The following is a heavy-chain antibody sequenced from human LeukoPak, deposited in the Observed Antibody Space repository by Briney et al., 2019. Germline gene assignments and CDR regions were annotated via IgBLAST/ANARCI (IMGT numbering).Heavy chain of an antibody. D-gene: IGHD4-23*01. CDR1: GASISSSNYY. V-gene: IGHV4-39*07. J-gene: IGHJ4*02. CDR3: AGFGYGGNGTFDY. Sequence: SETLSLTCAVSGASISSSNYYWGWVRQSPGKGLEWIGNIYSSGNTYYNASLKSRVTMYIDTSKNQFSLKLSSVTAADTAVYYCAGFGYGGNGTFDYWGQGTLVTVSS. CDR2: IYSSGNT.